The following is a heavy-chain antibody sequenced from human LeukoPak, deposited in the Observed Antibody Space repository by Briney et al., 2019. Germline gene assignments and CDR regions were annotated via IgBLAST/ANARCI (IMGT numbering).Heavy chain of an antibody. CDR2: IRYDGSHN. CDR1: GFSFTTYS. D-gene: IGHD1-26*01. V-gene: IGHV3-30*02. J-gene: IGHJ4*02. Sequence: GGSLRLSCRASGFSFTTYSMNWVRQAPGKGLEWVAFIRYDGSHNYYADSVKGRFTISRDISKNTLFLQMNSLRPEDTAVYYCAKDKGGARIYFDSWGQGTLVTVSS. CDR3: AKDKGGARIYFDS.